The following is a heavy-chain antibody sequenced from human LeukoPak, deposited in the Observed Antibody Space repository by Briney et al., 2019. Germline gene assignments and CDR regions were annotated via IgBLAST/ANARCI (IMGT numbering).Heavy chain of an antibody. CDR1: GGSISSYY. CDR2: IYYSGST. J-gene: IGHJ3*02. V-gene: IGHV4-59*01. Sequence: SETLSLTCTVSGGSISSYYWSWIRQPPGKGLEWIGYIYYSGSTNYNPSLKSRVTISVDTSKNQFSLKLSSVTAADTAVYYCARESLGHYDSHAFDIWGQGTMVTVSS. CDR3: ARESLGHYDSHAFDI. D-gene: IGHD3-22*01.